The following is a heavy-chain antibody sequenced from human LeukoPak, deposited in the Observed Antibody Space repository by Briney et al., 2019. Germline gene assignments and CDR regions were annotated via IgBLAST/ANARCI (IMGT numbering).Heavy chain of an antibody. Sequence: GASVKVSCKASGYTFTNYGVSWVRQAPGQGLEWMGWISGYNGYTNYAQKFQFRVTMTTDTSTSTAYMELRSLTSDDTAVYYCARDKAVTTELTLYFHYWGQGTLVTVSS. CDR2: ISGYNGYT. J-gene: IGHJ1*01. CDR3: ARDKAVTTELTLYFHY. CDR1: GYTFTNYG. V-gene: IGHV1-18*01. D-gene: IGHD4-11*01.